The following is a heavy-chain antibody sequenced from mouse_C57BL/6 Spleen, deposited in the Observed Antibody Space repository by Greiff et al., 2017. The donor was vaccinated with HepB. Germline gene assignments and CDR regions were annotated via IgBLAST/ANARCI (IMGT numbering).Heavy chain of an antibody. Sequence: QVHVKQSGPGLVAPSQSLSITCTVSGFSLTSYGVDWVRQPPGKGLEWLGVIWGGGSTNYNSALMSRLSISKDNSKSQVFLKMNSLQTDDTAMYYCAKHSDLSYDYDGYFDVWGTGTTVTVSS. CDR1: GFSLTSYG. J-gene: IGHJ1*03. CDR3: AKHSDLSYDYDGYFDV. D-gene: IGHD2-4*01. CDR2: IWGGGST. V-gene: IGHV2-9*01.